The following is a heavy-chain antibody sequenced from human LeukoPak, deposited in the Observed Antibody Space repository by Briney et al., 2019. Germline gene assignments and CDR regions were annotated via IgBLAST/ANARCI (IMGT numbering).Heavy chain of an antibody. J-gene: IGHJ3*02. CDR1: GFTFNTYY. V-gene: IGHV1-18*01. CDR2: ISPYNGDS. CDR3: TRYCSGGACYAYDAFDI. D-gene: IGHD2-15*01. Sequence: GASVKVPWKFSGFTFNTYYFNWVRQAPRQGLDWVVSISPYNGDSKYAQRLQGRVTMTTDASTSTAYMELRSLRSDDTAVYYCTRYCSGGACYAYDAFDIWGQGTMVTVSS.